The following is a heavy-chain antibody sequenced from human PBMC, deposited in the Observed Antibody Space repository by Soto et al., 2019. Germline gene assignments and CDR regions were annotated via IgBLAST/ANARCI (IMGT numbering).Heavy chain of an antibody. CDR3: ARAYNIEEFDY. J-gene: IGHJ4*02. CDR2: IWYDGSNK. CDR1: GFTFSSYG. V-gene: IGHV3-33*01. D-gene: IGHD5-12*01. Sequence: QVQLVESGGGVVQPGGSLRLSCAASGFTFSSYGMHWVRQAPGKGLEWVAVIWYDGSNKYYADSVKGRFTISRDNSKNTLYLQMNSLRAEDTAVYYCARAYNIEEFDYWGQGTLVTVSS.